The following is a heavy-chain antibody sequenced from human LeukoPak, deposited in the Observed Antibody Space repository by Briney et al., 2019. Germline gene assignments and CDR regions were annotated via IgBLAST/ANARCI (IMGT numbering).Heavy chain of an antibody. CDR1: GTSFSGSY. Sequence: SETLSLTCAVYGTSFSGSYWNWVRQPPGKGLEWIGEINHSGSTDYNASLKSRVTMSVDTSRNQFSLKLTSVTAADTAVYYCASIAAADVDYWGQGTLVTVSS. D-gene: IGHD6-13*01. J-gene: IGHJ4*02. CDR3: ASIAAADVDY. V-gene: IGHV4-34*01. CDR2: INHSGST.